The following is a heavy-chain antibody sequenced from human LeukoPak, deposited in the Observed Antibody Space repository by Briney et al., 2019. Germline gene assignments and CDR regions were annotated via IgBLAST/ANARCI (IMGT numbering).Heavy chain of an antibody. CDR2: ISSSSSYI. J-gene: IGHJ4*02. D-gene: IGHD5-18*01. CDR3: VLTAMDGRDY. V-gene: IGHV3-21*01. CDR1: GFTFSSYS. Sequence: GGSLRLSCAASGFTFSSYSMNWVRRAPGKGLEWVSSISSSSSYIYYADSVKGRFTIPRDNAKNSLYLQMNSLRAEDTAVYYCVLTAMDGRDYWGQGTLVTVSS.